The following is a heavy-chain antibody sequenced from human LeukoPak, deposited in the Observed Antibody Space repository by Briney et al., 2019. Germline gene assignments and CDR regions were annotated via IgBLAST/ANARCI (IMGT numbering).Heavy chain of an antibody. D-gene: IGHD2-15*01. CDR2: IKSKSDGGTT. Sequence: GGSLRLSCAASGFTLSNVWMNWVRQAPGKGLEWVGRIKSKSDGGTTDYAAPVKGRFTISRDDSKNTLYLQINSLKTGDTAVYYCTPLIGYCSGGSCRGVDYWGQGTLVTVSS. J-gene: IGHJ4*02. V-gene: IGHV3-15*01. CDR3: TPLIGYCSGGSCRGVDY. CDR1: GFTLSNVW.